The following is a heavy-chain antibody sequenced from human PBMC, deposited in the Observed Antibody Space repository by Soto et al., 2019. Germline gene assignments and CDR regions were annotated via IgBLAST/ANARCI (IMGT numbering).Heavy chain of an antibody. D-gene: IGHD6-19*01. CDR2: ISYDGSNK. CDR1: GFTFSSYG. J-gene: IGHJ4*02. CDR3: AKDRLVYSSGWSYFDY. Sequence: QVQLVESGGGVVQPGRSLRLSCAASGFTFSSYGMHWVRQAPGKGLEWVAVISYDGSNKYYADSVKGRFTISRDNSKNTLYLQMNSLRAEDTAVYYCAKDRLVYSSGWSYFDYWGQGTLVTVSS. V-gene: IGHV3-30*18.